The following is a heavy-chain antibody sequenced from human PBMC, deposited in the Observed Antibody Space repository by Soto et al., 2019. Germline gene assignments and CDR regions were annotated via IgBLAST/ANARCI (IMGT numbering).Heavy chain of an antibody. Sequence: QVQLVQSGAEVKKPGASVKVSCKASGYTFTSYYMHWVRQAPGQGLEWMGIINPSGGSTSYAQKFQGRVTMTRYTSTSTVYMELSSLRSEDTAVYYCARARRTTRDAFDIWGQGTMVTGSS. CDR2: INPSGGST. D-gene: IGHD1-7*01. V-gene: IGHV1-46*03. CDR1: GYTFTSYY. J-gene: IGHJ3*02. CDR3: ARARRTTRDAFDI.